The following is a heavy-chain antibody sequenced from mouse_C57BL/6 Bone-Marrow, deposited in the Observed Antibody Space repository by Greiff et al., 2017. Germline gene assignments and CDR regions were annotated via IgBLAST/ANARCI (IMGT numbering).Heavy chain of an antibody. CDR2: IYPRSGNT. J-gene: IGHJ1*03. Sequence: QVQLQQSGAELARPGASVKLSCKASGYTFTSYGISWVKQRTGPGLEWIGEIYPRSGNTYYNEKFKGKATLTADKSSSTAYMELRSLTSEDSAVYFCARHGNYWYFDVWGTGTTVTVSS. V-gene: IGHV1-81*01. CDR1: GYTFTSYG. D-gene: IGHD2-1*01. CDR3: ARHGNYWYFDV.